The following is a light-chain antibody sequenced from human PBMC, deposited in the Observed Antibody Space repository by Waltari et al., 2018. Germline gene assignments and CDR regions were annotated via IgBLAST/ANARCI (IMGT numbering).Light chain of an antibody. CDR3: QQRRNWPLT. Sequence: DIVLTQSPATLSLSPGERATLSCRASQSVNNYLAWYQQKPAQAPRLLIYGASNRATGIPARFSGSGSGTDFTLTISTLEPEDFAVYYCQQRRNWPLTFGGGTKVEIK. CDR1: QSVNNY. J-gene: IGKJ4*01. CDR2: GAS. V-gene: IGKV3-11*01.